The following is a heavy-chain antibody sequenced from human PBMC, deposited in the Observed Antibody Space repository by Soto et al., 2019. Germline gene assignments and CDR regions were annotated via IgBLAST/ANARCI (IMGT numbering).Heavy chain of an antibody. CDR2: IEQDGSDK. V-gene: IGHV3-7*01. CDR3: TTDNFDY. CDR1: GFRFSQFY. Sequence: GSLRLSCAASGFRFSQFYMSWVRQAPVTGLEWVANIEQDGSDKNYVGSVMGRFTISRDNAKNSLYLQMNSLRAEDTAIYYCTTDNFDYWGQGTLVTVSS. J-gene: IGHJ4*02. D-gene: IGHD3-22*01.